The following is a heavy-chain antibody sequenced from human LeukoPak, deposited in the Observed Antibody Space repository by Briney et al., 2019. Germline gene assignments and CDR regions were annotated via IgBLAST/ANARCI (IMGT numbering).Heavy chain of an antibody. CDR1: GYTFTGYY. J-gene: IGHJ3*02. CDR3: ARLCRRSSTSCYSVCAFDI. CDR2: IIPILGIA. V-gene: IGHV1-69*02. D-gene: IGHD2-2*01. Sequence: SVKVSCKASGYTFTGYYMHWVRQAPGQGLEWMGRIIPILGIANYAQKFQGRVTITADKSTSTAYMELSSLRSEDTAVYYCARLCRRSSTSCYSVCAFDIWGQGTMVTVSS.